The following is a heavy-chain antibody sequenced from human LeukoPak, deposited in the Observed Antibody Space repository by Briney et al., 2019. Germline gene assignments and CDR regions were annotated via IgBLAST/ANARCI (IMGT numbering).Heavy chain of an antibody. CDR2: INHSGST. CDR3: ARHGDYQAVYWYFDL. D-gene: IGHD4-17*01. CDR1: GVSFSGYY. V-gene: IGHV4-34*01. Sequence: SETLSLTCAVYGVSFSGYYWSWIRQPPGKGLEWIGKINHSGSTHYNPSLNSRVTISVDTSKNQFSLKLSSVTAADTAMYYCARHGDYQAVYWYFDLWGRGTLVSVSS. J-gene: IGHJ2*01.